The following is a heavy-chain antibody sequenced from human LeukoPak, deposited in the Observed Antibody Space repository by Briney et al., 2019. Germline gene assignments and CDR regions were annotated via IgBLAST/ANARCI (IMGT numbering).Heavy chain of an antibody. D-gene: IGHD2-2*01. J-gene: IGHJ6*02. CDR2: ISSSSDYI. V-gene: IGHV3-21*01. CDR1: GFTVSSNY. CDR3: ARVACSSTSCWYYYYGMDV. Sequence: GGSLRLSCAASGFTVSSNYMSWVRQAPGKGLEWVSSISSSSDYIYYADSVKGRFTISRDNAKNSLYLQMNSLRAEDTAVYYCARVACSSTSCWYYYYGMDVWGQGTTVTVSS.